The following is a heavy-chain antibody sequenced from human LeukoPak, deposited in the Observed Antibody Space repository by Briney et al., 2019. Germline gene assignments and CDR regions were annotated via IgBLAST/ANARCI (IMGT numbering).Heavy chain of an antibody. CDR1: GFTFSHFW. CDR2: IKKTGSET. V-gene: IGHV3-7*01. J-gene: IGHJ4*02. D-gene: IGHD4-17*01. CDR3: ARDLQDGVPAGY. Sequence: GGSLRLSCAASGFTFSHFWMSWVRQAPGKGLEWVAYIKKTGSETYYVDSVKGRFTITRDNTRNSLFLQMYSLRAEDTAVYFCARDLQDGVPAGYWGQGTLVIVS.